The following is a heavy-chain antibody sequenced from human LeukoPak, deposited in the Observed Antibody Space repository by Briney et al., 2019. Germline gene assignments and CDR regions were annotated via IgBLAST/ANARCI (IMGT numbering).Heavy chain of an antibody. J-gene: IGHJ4*02. CDR1: GFTFSSYS. Sequence: PGGSLRLSCAASGFTFSSYSMNWVRQAPGKGLEWVSSISSSSSYIYYADSVKGRFTISRDNAKNSLYLQMNSPRAEDTAVYYCARGGPGIAAAGTLDYWGQGTLVTVSS. V-gene: IGHV3-21*01. D-gene: IGHD6-13*01. CDR2: ISSSSSYI. CDR3: ARGGPGIAAAGTLDY.